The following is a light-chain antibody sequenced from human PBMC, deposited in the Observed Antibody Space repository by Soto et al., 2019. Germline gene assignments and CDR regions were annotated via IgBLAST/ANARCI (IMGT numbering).Light chain of an antibody. J-gene: IGKJ1*01. CDR2: AAT. Sequence: IQMTQSPASLSASVGDRVTITCRASQGIDNYLAWYQQKPGKVPNLLIFAATTLHSGVPSRFSGSRSGTLFTLTISSLLPEDVATYYCQGYDSAPEWTFGQGTTVDIK. CDR3: QGYDSAPEWT. CDR1: QGIDNY. V-gene: IGKV1-27*01.